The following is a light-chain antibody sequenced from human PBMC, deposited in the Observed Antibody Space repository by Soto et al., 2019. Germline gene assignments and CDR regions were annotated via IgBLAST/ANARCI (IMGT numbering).Light chain of an antibody. CDR3: QAWDSSTAGV. CDR2: QDN. J-gene: IGLJ1*01. V-gene: IGLV3-1*01. Sequence: SYELTKPPSVSVYPGQTASITCTGDKLGNKYSCWYQQKPGQYPVVFIYQDNKRPSGIPERFSGSNSGNTATLTIGGTQAMDEADYYCQAWDSSTAGVFGTGTKLTVL. CDR1: KLGNKY.